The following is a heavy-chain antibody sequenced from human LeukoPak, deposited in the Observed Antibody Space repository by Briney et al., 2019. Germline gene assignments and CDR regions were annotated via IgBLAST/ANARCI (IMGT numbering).Heavy chain of an antibody. Sequence: KPSETLSLTCAVYGGSFSGYYWSWIRQPPGKGLEWIGYIYYSGSTNYNPSLKSRVTISVDTSKNQFSLKLSSVTAADTAVYYCARFLSWRNWFDPWGQGTLVTVSS. D-gene: IGHD6-13*01. CDR3: ARFLSWRNWFDP. CDR2: IYYSGST. J-gene: IGHJ5*02. CDR1: GGSFSGYY. V-gene: IGHV4-59*01.